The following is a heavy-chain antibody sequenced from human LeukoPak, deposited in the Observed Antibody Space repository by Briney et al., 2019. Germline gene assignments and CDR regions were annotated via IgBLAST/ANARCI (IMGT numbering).Heavy chain of an antibody. V-gene: IGHV3-49*03. D-gene: IGHD3-10*01. CDR2: IRSKAYGGTT. CDR1: GFTFGNYA. CDR3: TREEGYYYGSGTWNWFDP. J-gene: IGHJ5*02. Sequence: GGSLKLSCKASGFTFGNYAMSWFRQAPGKGLEGLGFIRSKAYGGTTEYAASVKGRFTISRDDSKSIAYLQMNSLKTEDTAVYYCTREEGYYYGSGTWNWFDPWGQGTLVTVSS.